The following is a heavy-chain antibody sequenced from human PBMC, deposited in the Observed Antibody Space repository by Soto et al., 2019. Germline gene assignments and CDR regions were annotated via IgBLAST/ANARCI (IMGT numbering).Heavy chain of an antibody. CDR2: IYPGDPGD. D-gene: IGHD4-4*01. CDR1: GTGFPSQW. CDR3: ERTSNSNYRYGMDV. Sequence: GGSLNICCNGFGTGFPSQWIRWVRNMLGKGLGWRWIIYPGDPGDSYTPSFHGQATISADKSISTADLQWSRQEASDTGMYYCERTSNSNYRYGMDVWGQGTTVT. J-gene: IGHJ6*02. V-gene: IGHV5-51*03.